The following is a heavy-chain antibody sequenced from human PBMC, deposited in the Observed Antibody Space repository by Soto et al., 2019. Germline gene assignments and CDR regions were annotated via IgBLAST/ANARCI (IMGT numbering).Heavy chain of an antibody. D-gene: IGHD3-10*01. CDR2: ISYDGSNK. V-gene: IGHV3-30-3*01. CDR1: GFTFSSYA. CDR3: ARVNTMVRGAYYYCGMDV. J-gene: IGHJ6*02. Sequence: QVQLVESGGGVVQPGRSLRLSCAASGFTFSSYAMHWVRQAPGKGLEWVAVISYDGSNKYYADSVKGRFTISRDNSKNTLYLQMNSLRAEDTAVYYCARVNTMVRGAYYYCGMDVWGQGTTVTVSS.